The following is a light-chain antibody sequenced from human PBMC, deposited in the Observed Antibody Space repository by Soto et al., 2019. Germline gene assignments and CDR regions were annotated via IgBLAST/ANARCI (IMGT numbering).Light chain of an antibody. CDR3: QQRSNWPPIT. CDR1: QSVSSY. CDR2: DAS. Sequence: EIVLTQSPATLSLSPGERATLSCRASQSVSSYLAWYQQKPGQAPRLLIYDASNRATGIPARFSGSGSGTDFTLTIGSLETQDFAVYYCQQRSNWPPITVGQETRLAIK. J-gene: IGKJ5*01. V-gene: IGKV3-11*01.